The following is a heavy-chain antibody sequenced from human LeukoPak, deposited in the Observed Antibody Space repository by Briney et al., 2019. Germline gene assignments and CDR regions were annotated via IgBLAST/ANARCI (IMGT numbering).Heavy chain of an antibody. J-gene: IGHJ3*02. CDR1: GDSVSSNTTG. Sequence: SQTLSLTCAISGDSVSSNTTGWNWIRQSPSRGLEWLGRTYYRSKWYNHYAVSVKSRITVNPDTSKNQFSLHLNSVTPEDTAVYYCARGGGALDIWGQGTMVTVSS. V-gene: IGHV6-1*01. CDR2: TYYRSKWYN. CDR3: ARGGGALDI.